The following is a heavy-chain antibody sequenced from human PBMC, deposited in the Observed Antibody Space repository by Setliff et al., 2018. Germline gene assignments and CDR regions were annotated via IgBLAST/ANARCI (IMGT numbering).Heavy chain of an antibody. J-gene: IGHJ6*02. CDR1: GVSISSYY. D-gene: IGHD3-3*01. CDR2: IQKSGST. Sequence: PSETLSLTCNVSGVSISSYYWSWIRQPPGKGLESIGYIQKSGSTNYNPSLMSRVSISVDTSKNQFSLKLRSVTAADTAVYYCARLSWNGLRYYGLDVWGQGTTVPVSS. CDR3: ARLSWNGLRYYGLDV. V-gene: IGHV4-59*01.